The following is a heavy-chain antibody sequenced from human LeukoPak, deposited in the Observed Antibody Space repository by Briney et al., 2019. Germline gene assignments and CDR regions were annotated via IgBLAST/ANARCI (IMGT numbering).Heavy chain of an antibody. CDR1: GFTVSSNY. V-gene: IGHV3-66*02. CDR3: ARDRGSYCSSTSCYRQY. D-gene: IGHD2-2*02. J-gene: IGHJ6*04. CDR2: TYSGGST. Sequence: GSLRLSCAASGFTVSSNYMSWVRQAPGKGLEWVSVTYSGGSTYYADSVKGRFTISRDNSKNTLYLQMNSLRAEDTAVYYCARDRGSYCSSTSCYRQYWGKGTTVTVSS.